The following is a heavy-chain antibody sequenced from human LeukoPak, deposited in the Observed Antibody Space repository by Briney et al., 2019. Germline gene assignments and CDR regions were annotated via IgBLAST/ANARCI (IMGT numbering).Heavy chain of an antibody. D-gene: IGHD5-12*01. V-gene: IGHV3-48*03. J-gene: IGHJ6*03. Sequence: PGGSLRLSCAASGFTFSSYEMNWVRQAPGKGLEWVSYISSSGSTIYYADSVKGRFTISRDNAKNSLYLQMNSLRAEDTAVYYCARDLSGRGYSGYDRSGWSDYYYYMDVWGKGTTVTVSS. CDR3: ARDLSGRGYSGYDRSGWSDYYYYMDV. CDR2: ISSSGSTI. CDR1: GFTFSSYE.